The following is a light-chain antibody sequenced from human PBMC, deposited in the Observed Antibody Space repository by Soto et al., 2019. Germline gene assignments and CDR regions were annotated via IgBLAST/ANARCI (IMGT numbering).Light chain of an antibody. Sequence: DIQMTQSPSSLSASVGDRVTITCRASQSISSYLNWYQQKPGKTPELLIYAASSLQSGVPSRFSGSGSGTHFTLTISSLKPEDFATYYCQQSYSTPLTFGGGTKVEIK. CDR1: QSISSY. V-gene: IGKV1-39*01. J-gene: IGKJ4*01. CDR2: AAS. CDR3: QQSYSTPLT.